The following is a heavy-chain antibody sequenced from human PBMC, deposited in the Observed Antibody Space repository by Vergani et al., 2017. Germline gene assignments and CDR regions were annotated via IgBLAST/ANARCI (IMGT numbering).Heavy chain of an antibody. CDR3: GRVADFYGLGSRLLDL. Sequence: QVRLQESGPGLVKPSETLSLTCSVSGGSMSGYYWSWIRQPLGKELEWIGYMYHSGSTNYNPSLETRVRLSGDTSKNQFSLKLNSVTAADTAVYYCGRVADFYGLGSRLLDLWGQGILVTVSS. CDR2: MYHSGST. CDR1: GGSMSGYY. D-gene: IGHD3-10*01. V-gene: IGHV4-59*01. J-gene: IGHJ5*02.